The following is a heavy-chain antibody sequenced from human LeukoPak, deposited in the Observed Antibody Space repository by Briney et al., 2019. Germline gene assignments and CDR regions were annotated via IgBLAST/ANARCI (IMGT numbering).Heavy chain of an antibody. CDR1: GGSINSYS. J-gene: IGHJ6*02. CDR2: IYYTGSA. D-gene: IGHD3-10*01. V-gene: IGHV4-59*08. CDR3: ARHVRGSGGINYYGLDV. Sequence: SETLSLTCTVSGGSINSYSITTFSWSWIRQPPGKGLEWIGYIYYTGSANYNPSLKSRVTISVDTSKNQFSLKLSSVTAADTAEYYCARHVRGSGGINYYGLDVWGQGTTVTVSS.